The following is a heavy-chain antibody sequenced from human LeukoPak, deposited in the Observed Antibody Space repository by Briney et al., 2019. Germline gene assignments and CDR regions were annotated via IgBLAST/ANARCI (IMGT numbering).Heavy chain of an antibody. V-gene: IGHV3-21*01. CDR3: AKNYYDSSGLFDY. D-gene: IGHD3-22*01. CDR2: ISSSSSYV. J-gene: IGHJ4*02. CDR1: GFTFSSYS. Sequence: GGSLRLSCAASGFTFSSYSMNWVRQAPGKGLEWVSSISSSSSYVYYADSVKGRFTISRDNAKHSLHLQMNSLRAEDTAVYYCAKNYYDSSGLFDYWGQGTLVIVSS.